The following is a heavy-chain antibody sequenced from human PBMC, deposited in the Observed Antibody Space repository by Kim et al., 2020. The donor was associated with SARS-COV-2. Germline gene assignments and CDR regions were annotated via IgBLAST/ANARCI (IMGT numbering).Heavy chain of an antibody. Sequence: GGSLRLSCAASGFTFSDYYMSWIRQAPGKGPEWVSYISSSGSTIYYADSVKGRLTISRDNAKNSLYLQMNSLRAEDTAVYYCARALHNCSSTSCYCWGQGTLVTVSS. J-gene: IGHJ4*02. CDR1: GFTFSDYY. CDR2: ISSSGSTI. V-gene: IGHV3-11*04. D-gene: IGHD2-2*01. CDR3: ARALHNCSSTSCYC.